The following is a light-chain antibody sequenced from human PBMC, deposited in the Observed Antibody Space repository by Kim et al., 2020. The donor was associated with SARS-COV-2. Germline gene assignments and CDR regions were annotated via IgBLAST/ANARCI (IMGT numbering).Light chain of an antibody. Sequence: PGQKVTISCSGSSSNIGRNYVSWYQHFPGTAPKLLIYDNDKRPSGIPDRFSGSKSGTSATLAITGLQTGDEADYYCGTWDDSLSAVFGGGTQLTVL. CDR1: SSNIGRNY. CDR3: GTWDDSLSAV. J-gene: IGLJ3*02. V-gene: IGLV1-51*01. CDR2: DND.